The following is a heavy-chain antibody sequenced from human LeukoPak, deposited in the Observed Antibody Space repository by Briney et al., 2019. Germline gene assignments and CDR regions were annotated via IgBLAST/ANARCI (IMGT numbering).Heavy chain of an antibody. J-gene: IGHJ4*02. D-gene: IGHD3-22*01. CDR1: GFTFSNYA. Sequence: PGGSLRLSCAASGFTFSNYAMNWVRQAPGKGLEWVSGISGSGDSTYYADSVKGRFTISRDNSKNTLYLQMNSLRAEDTAVYYCAKGPTYYYDSSGYSPIGGWGQGTLVTVSS. CDR2: ISGSGDST. CDR3: AKGPTYYYDSSGYSPIGG. V-gene: IGHV3-23*01.